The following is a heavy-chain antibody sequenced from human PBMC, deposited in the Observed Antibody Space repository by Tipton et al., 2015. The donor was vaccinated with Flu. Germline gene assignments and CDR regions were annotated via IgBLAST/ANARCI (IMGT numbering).Heavy chain of an antibody. D-gene: IGHD6-19*01. Sequence: TLSLTCTVSCCSVSSGSYYWSWIRQPPGKGLEWIGYIYYSGSTNYNPSLKSRVTISVDTSKNQFSLKLSSVTAADTAVYYCARDRPARVSSGWYRAFDIWGQGTMVTVSS. CDR3: ARDRPARVSSGWYRAFDI. J-gene: IGHJ3*02. V-gene: IGHV4-61*01. CDR1: CCSVSSGSYY. CDR2: IYYSGST.